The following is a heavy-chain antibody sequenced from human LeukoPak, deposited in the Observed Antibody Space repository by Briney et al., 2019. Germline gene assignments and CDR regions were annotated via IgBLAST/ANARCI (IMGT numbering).Heavy chain of an antibody. CDR1: GFTFSSYD. D-gene: IGHD4-23*01. V-gene: IGHV3-30*18. CDR3: AKDLGDYGGNSDLNY. J-gene: IGHJ4*02. CDR2: ISYDGSNK. Sequence: GGSLRLSCAASGFTFSSYDMHWVRQAPGKGLEWVAVISYDGSNKYYTDSVKGRFTISRDNSKNTLNLQMNSLRAEDTAVYYCAKDLGDYGGNSDLNYWGQGTLVTVSS.